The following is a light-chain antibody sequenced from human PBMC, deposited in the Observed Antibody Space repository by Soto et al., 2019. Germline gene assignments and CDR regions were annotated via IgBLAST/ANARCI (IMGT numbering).Light chain of an antibody. CDR1: QTISNF. Sequence: DIQMTQSPPSLSASVGDSVTITCRASQTISNFVNWFQQKPGKPPRVLISAASRLQSGVPSRFSGSGAGTDFTLTITSLQPEDFATYYCQQSYIIPLTFGRGTKVDIK. J-gene: IGKJ4*01. CDR3: QQSYIIPLT. V-gene: IGKV1-39*01. CDR2: AAS.